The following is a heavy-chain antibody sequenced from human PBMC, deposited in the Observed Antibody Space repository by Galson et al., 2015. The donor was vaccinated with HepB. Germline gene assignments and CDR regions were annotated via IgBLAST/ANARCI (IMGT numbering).Heavy chain of an antibody. D-gene: IGHD6-13*01. CDR2: INPYDGNT. Sequence: SVKVSCKASGFNFENFAITWVRQAPGQGLEWMGRINPYDGNTNYVQRLQGRVTMTTDTSTSTAYMELRSLRSDDTAVYYCARLGASAGFLDYWGQGTLVTVSS. J-gene: IGHJ4*02. V-gene: IGHV1-18*01. CDR1: GFNFENFA. CDR3: ARLGASAGFLDY.